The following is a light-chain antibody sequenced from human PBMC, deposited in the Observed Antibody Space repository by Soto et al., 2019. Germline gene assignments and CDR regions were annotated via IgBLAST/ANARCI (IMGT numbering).Light chain of an antibody. CDR2: DVS. CDR1: SSDVGGYNY. J-gene: IGLJ1*01. CDR3: HLCTSSGTYV. V-gene: IGLV2-14*01. Sequence: QSALTQPASVSGSPGQSITISCTGTSSDVGGYNYVSWYQQHPGKAPKLMIYDVSNRPSGVSNRFSGSKSGNTASLTISGLQAEDWADYYCHLCTSSGTYVSGSRT.